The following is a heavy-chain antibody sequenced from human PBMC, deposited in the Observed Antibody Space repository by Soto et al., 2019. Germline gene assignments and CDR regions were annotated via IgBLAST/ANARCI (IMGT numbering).Heavy chain of an antibody. CDR3: ARDLYETEGVITLGYYGMDV. J-gene: IGHJ6*02. CDR2: ISSSGSTI. D-gene: IGHD3-22*01. V-gene: IGHV3-48*03. Sequence: HPGGSLRLSCAASGFTFSSYEMNWVRQAPGKGLEWVSYISSSGSTIYYADSVKGRFTISRDNAKNSLYLQMNSLRAEDTAVYYCARDLYETEGVITLGYYGMDVWGQGTTVTVSS. CDR1: GFTFSSYE.